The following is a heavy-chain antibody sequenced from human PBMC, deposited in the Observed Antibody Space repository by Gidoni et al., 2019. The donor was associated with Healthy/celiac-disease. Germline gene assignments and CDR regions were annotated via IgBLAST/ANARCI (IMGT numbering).Heavy chain of an antibody. J-gene: IGHJ6*02. CDR3: TTEKRRITIFGVVIPDYYYYGMDV. Sequence: EVQLVESGGGLVKPGGSLRLSCAASGFTFGNAWLSWVRQAPGKGLEWVGRIKSKTDGGTTDYAAPVKGRFTISRDDSKNTLYLQMNSLKTEDTAVYYCTTEKRRITIFGVVIPDYYYYGMDVWGQGTTVTVSS. CDR2: IKSKTDGGTT. D-gene: IGHD3-3*01. CDR1: GFTFGNAW. V-gene: IGHV3-15*01.